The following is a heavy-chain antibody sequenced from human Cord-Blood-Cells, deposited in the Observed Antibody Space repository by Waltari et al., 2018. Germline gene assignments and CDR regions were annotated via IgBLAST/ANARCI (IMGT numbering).Heavy chain of an antibody. V-gene: IGHV1-69*06. D-gene: IGHD3-22*01. CDR2: IIPIFGTA. J-gene: IGHJ4*02. Sequence: QVQLVQSGAEVKKPGSSVKVSCKASGGTFSSYAISWVRQAPGQGFEWMGGIIPIFGTANYAQKFQGRVTITADKSTSTAYMELSSLRSEDTAVYYCATYYYDSSGYYYFDYWGQGTLVTVSS. CDR3: ATYYYDSSGYYYFDY. CDR1: GGTFSSYA.